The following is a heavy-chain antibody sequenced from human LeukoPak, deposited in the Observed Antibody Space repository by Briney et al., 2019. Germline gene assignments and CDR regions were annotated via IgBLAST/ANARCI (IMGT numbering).Heavy chain of an antibody. Sequence: PGGSLRLSCAASGFTFDDYAMHWVRQAPGKGLEWVSLISGDCGSTYYADSVKGRFTISRDNSKNSLYLQMNSLRTEDTALYYCAKDQNGYSYGVADDAFDIWGQGTMVTVSS. V-gene: IGHV3-43*02. CDR3: AKDQNGYSYGVADDAFDI. D-gene: IGHD5-18*01. CDR1: GFTFDDYA. J-gene: IGHJ3*02. CDR2: ISGDCGST.